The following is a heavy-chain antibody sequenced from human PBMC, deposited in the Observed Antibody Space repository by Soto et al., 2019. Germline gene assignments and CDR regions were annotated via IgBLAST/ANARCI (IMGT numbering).Heavy chain of an antibody. CDR3: ALEYWSSITCYRDY. Sequence: QVQLVQSGAEVKKPGSSVKVSCKASGGTFSSYTISWVRQAPGQGLEWMGRIIPILGIANYAQKFQGRVTITADKSTSTENMELSSLRSEYTAVYFGALEYWSSITCYRDYWGQGTLVNVSS. CDR1: GGTFSSYT. D-gene: IGHD2-2*02. V-gene: IGHV1-69*02. J-gene: IGHJ4*02. CDR2: IIPILGIA.